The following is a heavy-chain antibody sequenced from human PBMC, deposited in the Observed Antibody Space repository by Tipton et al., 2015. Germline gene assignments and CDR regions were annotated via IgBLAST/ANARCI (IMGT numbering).Heavy chain of an antibody. V-gene: IGHV4-4*07. J-gene: IGHJ4*02. CDR3: ARGDVAAAGTFDF. D-gene: IGHD2-15*01. Sequence: TLSLTCSISAGSISTYYWSWIRQPAGKGLEWIGRIFTSGTTNYNPSLKSRVAISVDASKNQFSLELKSATAADTAMYYCARGDVAAAGTFDFWGQGTLVTVSS. CDR2: IFTSGTT. CDR1: AGSISTYY.